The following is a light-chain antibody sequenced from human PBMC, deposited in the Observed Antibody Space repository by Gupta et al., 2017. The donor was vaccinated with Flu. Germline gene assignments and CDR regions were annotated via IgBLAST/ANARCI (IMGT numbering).Light chain of an antibody. CDR1: QSLRRY. CDR3: QHPSDRALYT. CDR2: DIS. J-gene: IGKJ2*01. V-gene: IGKV3-11*01. Sequence: ATLFLSPGEKTTLSCRASQSLRRYLAWYKQKPGQAPRLLIYDISTRDTGIAGRFSGSGFGKDFTLTISSGEGEDFAVYYCQHPSDRALYTFGQGTKLEIK.